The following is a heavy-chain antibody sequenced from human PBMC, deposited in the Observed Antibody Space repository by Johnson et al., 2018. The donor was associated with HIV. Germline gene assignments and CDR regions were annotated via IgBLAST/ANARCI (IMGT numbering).Heavy chain of an antibody. CDR1: GFTVSSNY. J-gene: IGHJ3*02. V-gene: IGHV3-53*01. D-gene: IGHD2-15*01. CDR2: IYSGGST. Sequence: VHLVESGGGLIQPGGSLRLSCAASGFTVSSNYMSWVRQAPGKGLEWVSLIYSGGSTYYADSVKGRFTISRDDSRHTLHLQMNSLRAEDTAVYYCAREPSGCSGGSCYSWGAFDIWGQGTMVTVSS. CDR3: AREPSGCSGGSCYSWGAFDI.